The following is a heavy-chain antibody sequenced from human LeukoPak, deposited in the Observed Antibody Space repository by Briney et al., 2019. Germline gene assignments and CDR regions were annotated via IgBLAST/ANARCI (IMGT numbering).Heavy chain of an antibody. D-gene: IGHD6-19*01. Sequence: PSEPLTLTCGVYGGSFSGYYWSWLRQPPGKGLEWIGEIYRRGSPNYNPSLKSRVIISVDTSKNQFSLKLSSVAAADTAVYYCARGKGYSSGWPLPDYYDGMDVWGQATTVTVSS. CDR1: GGSFSGYY. J-gene: IGHJ6*02. CDR3: ARGKGYSSGWPLPDYYDGMDV. V-gene: IGHV4-34*01. CDR2: IYRRGSP.